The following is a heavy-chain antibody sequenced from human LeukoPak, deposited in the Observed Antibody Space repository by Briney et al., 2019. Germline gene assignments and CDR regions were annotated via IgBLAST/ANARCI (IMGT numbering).Heavy chain of an antibody. V-gene: IGHV4-61*08. CDR1: GGSISSNAYY. Sequence: SETLSLTCTVSGGSISSNAYYWAWIRQPPGTGLEWIGYIYYSGSTNYNPSLKSRVTISIDTSKNQFSLKLNYVTAADTAVYYCARARGGMDVWGQGTTVTVSS. CDR2: IYYSGST. J-gene: IGHJ6*02. CDR3: ARARGGMDV.